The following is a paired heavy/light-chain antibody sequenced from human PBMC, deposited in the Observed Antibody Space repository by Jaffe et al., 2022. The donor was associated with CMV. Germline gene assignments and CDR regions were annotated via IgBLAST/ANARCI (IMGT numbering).Heavy chain of an antibody. J-gene: IGHJ4*02. Sequence: EVQLVESGGGLVKPGGSLRLSCAASGFTFSNAWMSWVRQAPGKGLEWVGRIKSKTDGGTTDYAAPVKGRFTISRDDSKNTLYLQMNSLKTEDTAVYYCIISHVRWLQLYYFDYWGQGTLVTVSS. CDR3: IISHVRWLQLYYFDY. CDR1: GFTFSNAW. D-gene: IGHD5-12*01. CDR2: IKSKTDGGTT. V-gene: IGHV3-15*01.
Light chain of an antibody. V-gene: IGKV2-28*01. Sequence: DIVMTQSPLSLPVTPGEPASISCRSSQSLLHSNGYNYLDWYLQKPGKSPQLLIYLGSNRASGVPDRFSGSGSGTDFTLKISRVEAEDVGVYYCMQALQTPTFGQGTKVEIK. J-gene: IGKJ1*01. CDR1: QSLLHSNGYNY. CDR3: MQALQTPT. CDR2: LGS.